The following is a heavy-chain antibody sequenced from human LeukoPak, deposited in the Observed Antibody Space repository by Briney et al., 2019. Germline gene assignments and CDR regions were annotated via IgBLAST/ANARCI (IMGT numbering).Heavy chain of an antibody. J-gene: IGHJ4*02. V-gene: IGHV3-30*14. Sequence: PGGSLRLSCAASGFTSSSYAMHWVRQAPGKGLEWVAVISYDGSNKYYADSVKGRFTISRDNAKNSLYLQMNNLRVEDAALYYCVRGLYSSSSFFDVWGQGTLVTVSS. CDR2: ISYDGSNK. CDR3: VRGLYSSSSFFDV. CDR1: GFTSSSYA. D-gene: IGHD6-6*01.